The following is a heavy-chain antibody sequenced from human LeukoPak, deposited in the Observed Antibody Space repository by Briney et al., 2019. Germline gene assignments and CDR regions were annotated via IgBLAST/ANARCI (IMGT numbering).Heavy chain of an antibody. D-gene: IGHD3-10*01. V-gene: IGHV4-61*05. CDR3: ARHIKWFGELGWFDP. Sequence: SETLSLTCSVSGGPISSSSYYWSWIRQPPGKGLEWIGYIYYSGSTNYNPSLKSRVTISVDTSKNQFSLKLSSVTAADTAVYYCARHIKWFGELGWFDPWGQGTLVTVSS. J-gene: IGHJ5*02. CDR2: IYYSGST. CDR1: GGPISSSSYY.